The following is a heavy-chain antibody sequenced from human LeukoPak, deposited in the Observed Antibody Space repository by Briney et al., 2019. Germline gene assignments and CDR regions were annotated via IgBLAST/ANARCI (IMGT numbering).Heavy chain of an antibody. CDR1: GGSISGYY. CDR3: ARASRTGLGIGSFDY. D-gene: IGHD7-27*01. J-gene: IGHJ4*02. V-gene: IGHV4-59*08. Sequence: SETLSLTCTVSGGSISGYYWGWIRQPPGKGLEWIGYIYYSGGTNYYPSLESRVTISIDTSKNQFSLKLSSVTAADTAVYYCARASRTGLGIGSFDYWGQGTLVTVSS. CDR2: IYYSGGT.